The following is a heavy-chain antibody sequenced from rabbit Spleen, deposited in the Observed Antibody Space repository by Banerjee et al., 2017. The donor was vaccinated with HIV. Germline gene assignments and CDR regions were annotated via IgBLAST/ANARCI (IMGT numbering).Heavy chain of an antibody. CDR3: ARLFAYAGYVGFGYATLDYFNL. Sequence: QEQLKETGGGLVQPGGSLTLSCKASGFDFSSYYMSWVRQAPGKGPEWIACIDVVKSGASYYASWAKGRFTISKTSSTTVTLQMTSLTAADTATYFCARLFAYAGYVGFGYATLDYFNLWGQGTLVTVS. J-gene: IGHJ4*01. V-gene: IGHV1S45*01. D-gene: IGHD6-1*01. CDR1: GFDFSSYYM. CDR2: IDVVKSGAS.